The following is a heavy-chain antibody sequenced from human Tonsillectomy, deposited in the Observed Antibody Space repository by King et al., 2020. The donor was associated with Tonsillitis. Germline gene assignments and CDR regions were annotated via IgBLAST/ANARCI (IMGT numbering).Heavy chain of an antibody. V-gene: IGHV1-69*01. CDR2: IIPIFGTA. Sequence: QLVQSGAEVKKPGSSVKVSCKASGGTFSSYAISWVRQAPGQGLEWMGGIIPIFGTANYAQKFQGRVTITADESTSTAYMELSSLRSEDTTVYYCASMQRATSFNYWYFELWGRGTLVTVSS. CDR3: ASMQRATSFNYWYFEL. J-gene: IGHJ2*01. D-gene: IGHD5-24*01. CDR1: GGTFSSYA.